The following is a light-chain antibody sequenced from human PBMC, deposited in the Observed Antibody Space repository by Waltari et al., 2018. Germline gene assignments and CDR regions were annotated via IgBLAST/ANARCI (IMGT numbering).Light chain of an antibody. J-gene: IGKJ2*01. CDR2: GGA. CDR1: QTVNNNY. CDR3: QQYGSSPT. V-gene: IGKV3-20*01. Sequence: EIVLTQTPGTLSLSPGERATLSCRASQTVNNNYLAWYPQKPGQAPRLLLYGGANRATGVPDRFSLSGSGRDFILSISRLEPDDFAVYYCQQYGSSPTFGQGTKLEI.